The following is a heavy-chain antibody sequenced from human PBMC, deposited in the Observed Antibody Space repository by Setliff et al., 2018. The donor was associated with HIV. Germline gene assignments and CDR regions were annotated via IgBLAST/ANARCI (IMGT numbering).Heavy chain of an antibody. Sequence: SETLSLTCTVSGGSISSGAYYWSWIRQHPGKGLEWIGEINHSGSTNYNPSLESRVTISVDTSKNQFSLKLSSVTAADTAVYFCARVRTGSYFQRLDYYYMDVWGKGTTVTVSS. D-gene: IGHD3-9*01. J-gene: IGHJ6*03. CDR2: INHSGST. V-gene: IGHV4-31*03. CDR3: ARVRTGSYFQRLDYYYMDV. CDR1: GGSISSGAYY.